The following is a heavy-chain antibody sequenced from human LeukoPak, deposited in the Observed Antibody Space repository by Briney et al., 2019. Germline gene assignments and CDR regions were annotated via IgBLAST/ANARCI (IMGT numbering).Heavy chain of an antibody. Sequence: QPGGSLRLSCAASGITFRSHAMSWVRQAPGKGLEWVSTISGSGGTTYYADSVKGRFTMSRENSKNTLYLHVNSLRAEDTALYYCAKDATRYSNSWAFDGVFDYWGPGTLVTVSS. J-gene: IGHJ4*02. CDR2: ISGSGGTT. CDR1: GITFRSHA. D-gene: IGHD6-13*01. CDR3: AKDATRYSNSWAFDGVFDY. V-gene: IGHV3-23*01.